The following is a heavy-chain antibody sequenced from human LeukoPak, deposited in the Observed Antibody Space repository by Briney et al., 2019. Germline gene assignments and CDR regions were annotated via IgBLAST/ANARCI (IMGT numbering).Heavy chain of an antibody. D-gene: IGHD2-2*01. J-gene: IGHJ3*01. V-gene: IGHV4-39*01. CDR1: GGSISSSSYY. CDR3: ARTGVPAATDAFDV. Sequence: SETLSLTCTVSGGSISSSSYYWGWIRQSPGKGLEWIGSIYYSGNTYYNPSLKSRVTMSVDASKTQFSLNLTSVTAADTSVYYCARTGVPAATDAFDVWGQGTIVTVSS. CDR2: IYYSGNT.